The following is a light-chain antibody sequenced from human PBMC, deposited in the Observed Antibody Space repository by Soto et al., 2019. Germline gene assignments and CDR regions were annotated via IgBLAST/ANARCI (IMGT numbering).Light chain of an antibody. J-gene: IGKJ1*01. CDR3: QQRCNWPPT. Sequence: EIVMTQSPATLSVSAGERATLSCRASQSVSSYLAWYQQKPGQAPRVLIYDASNRATGVPARFSGSGSGTDGTLTISSLQNEDFAAYYCQQRCNWPPTFGQGTKVDIK. CDR1: QSVSSY. CDR2: DAS. V-gene: IGKV3-11*01.